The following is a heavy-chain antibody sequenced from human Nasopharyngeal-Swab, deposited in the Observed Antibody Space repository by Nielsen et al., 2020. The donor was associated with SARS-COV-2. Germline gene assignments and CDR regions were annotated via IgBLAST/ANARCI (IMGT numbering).Heavy chain of an antibody. Sequence: PGKGLEWIGYIYYSGSTYYNPSLKSRATISIDTSKNQLSLEVTSVTVADTAVYYCARTHNWIDPWGQGTLVTVSS. CDR3: ARTHNWIDP. V-gene: IGHV4-30-4*05. J-gene: IGHJ5*02. CDR2: IYYSGST.